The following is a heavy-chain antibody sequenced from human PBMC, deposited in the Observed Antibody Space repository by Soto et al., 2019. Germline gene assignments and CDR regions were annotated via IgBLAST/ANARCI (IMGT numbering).Heavy chain of an antibody. J-gene: IGHJ4*02. Sequence: GGSLRLSCAASGFTFSSYWMHWVRQAPGKGLVWVSRINSDGSSTSYADSVKGRFTISRDNSKNTLYLQMNSLRAEDTAVYYCARDYLVVPHRVIDYWGQGTLVTVSS. CDR3: ARDYLVVPHRVIDY. CDR2: INSDGSST. V-gene: IGHV3-74*01. D-gene: IGHD2-2*01. CDR1: GFTFSSYW.